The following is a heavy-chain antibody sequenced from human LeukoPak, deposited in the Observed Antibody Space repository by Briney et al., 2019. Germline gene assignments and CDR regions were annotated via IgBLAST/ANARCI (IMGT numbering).Heavy chain of an antibody. D-gene: IGHD4-17*01. Sequence: KSGGSLRLSCAASGFTFSSYSMNWVRQAPGKGLEWVSSISRSSSYIYYVDSVKGRFTISRDNAKNSLHLQVNSLRAEDTAVYYCARENGWQPGEYGDYTGFYFDSWGQGTLVTVSS. J-gene: IGHJ4*02. V-gene: IGHV3-21*01. CDR1: GFTFSSYS. CDR2: ISRSSSYI. CDR3: ARENGWQPGEYGDYTGFYFDS.